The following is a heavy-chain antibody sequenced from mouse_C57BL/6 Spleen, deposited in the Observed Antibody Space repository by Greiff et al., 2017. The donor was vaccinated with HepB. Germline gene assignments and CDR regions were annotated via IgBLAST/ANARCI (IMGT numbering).Heavy chain of an antibody. CDR3: ARSEYGSSLYYFDY. V-gene: IGHV1-64*01. J-gene: IGHJ2*01. CDR1: GYTFTSYW. Sequence: QVHVKQPGAELVKPGASVKLSCKASGYTFTSYWMHWVKQRPGQGLEWIGMIHPNSGSTNYNEKFKSKATLTVDKSSSTAYMQLSSLTSEDSAVYYCARSEYGSSLYYFDYWGQGTTLTVSS. CDR2: IHPNSGST. D-gene: IGHD1-1*01.